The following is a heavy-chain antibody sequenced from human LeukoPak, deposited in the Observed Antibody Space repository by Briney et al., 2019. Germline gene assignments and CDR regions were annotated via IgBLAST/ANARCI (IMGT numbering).Heavy chain of an antibody. V-gene: IGHV4-59*01. Sequence: PSETLSLTCTVSGGSISSYYWSWIRQPPGKGLEWIGYIYYSGSTNYNPSLKSRVTISVDTSKNQFSLKLSSVTAADTAVYYCARAGDYDILTGYRYYFDYWGQGTLVTVSS. D-gene: IGHD3-9*01. CDR3: ARAGDYDILTGYRYYFDY. CDR1: GGSISSYY. J-gene: IGHJ4*02. CDR2: IYYSGST.